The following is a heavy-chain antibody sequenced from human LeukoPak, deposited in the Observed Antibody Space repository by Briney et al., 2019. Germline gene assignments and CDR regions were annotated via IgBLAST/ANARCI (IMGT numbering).Heavy chain of an antibody. Sequence: SETLSLTCTVSGGSISNYYWNWIRQPPGKGLEWIGYIFYTGSTKYNPSLKSRVTISVDTSKNQFSLKLSSVTAADTAVYYCARVVQTAMVFNDAFDIWGQGTMVTVSS. D-gene: IGHD5-18*01. V-gene: IGHV4-59*01. CDR3: ARVVQTAMVFNDAFDI. CDR2: IFYTGST. CDR1: GGSISNYY. J-gene: IGHJ3*02.